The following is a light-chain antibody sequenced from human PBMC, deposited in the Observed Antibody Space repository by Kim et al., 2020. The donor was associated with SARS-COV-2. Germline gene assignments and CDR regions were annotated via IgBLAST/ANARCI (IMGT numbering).Light chain of an antibody. CDR3: QAWDSSTNVV. CDR2: QDS. CDR1: KLGDKY. J-gene: IGLJ2*01. V-gene: IGLV3-1*01. Sequence: VSPGQTASITCSGDKLGDKYACWYQQKPGQSPVLVIYQDSKRPSGIPERFSGSNAGNTATLTISGTQAMDEADYYCQAWDSSTNVVFGGGTQLTVL.